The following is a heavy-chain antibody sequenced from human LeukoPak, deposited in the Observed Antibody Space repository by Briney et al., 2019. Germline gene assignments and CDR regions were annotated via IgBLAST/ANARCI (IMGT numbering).Heavy chain of an antibody. CDR2: IDHRGDT. Sequence: SETLSLTCAVYGGSFSRYYWSWIRQSPGKGLEWIAEIDHRGDTNYNPSVKSRVTISVDTSKNQFSLKVRSLSAADTAVYYCARGPTISETGYFDFWGQGTLVTVSS. J-gene: IGHJ4*03. CDR1: GGSFSRYY. V-gene: IGHV4-34*01. D-gene: IGHD1-1*01. CDR3: ARGPTISETGYFDF.